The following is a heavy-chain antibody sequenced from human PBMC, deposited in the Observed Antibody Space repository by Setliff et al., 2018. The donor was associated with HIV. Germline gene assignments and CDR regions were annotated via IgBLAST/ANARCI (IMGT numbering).Heavy chain of an antibody. CDR1: GYAFNSYT. Sequence: ASVKVSCKASGYAFNSYTLNWVRQATGRGLEWMGWINPNSDNTAYAQKFQGRLTMTRNTSTGTVYMELSSLRSEDTAVYYCARREHPCGGDCYLVGPFDIWGQGTVVTVSS. V-gene: IGHV1-8*01. CDR3: ARREHPCGGDCYLVGPFDI. CDR2: INPNSDNT. D-gene: IGHD2-21*02. J-gene: IGHJ3*02.